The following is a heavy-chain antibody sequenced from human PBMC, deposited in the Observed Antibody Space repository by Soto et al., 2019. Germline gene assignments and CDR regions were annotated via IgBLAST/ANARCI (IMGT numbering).Heavy chain of an antibody. V-gene: IGHV4-59*01. Sequence: SETLSLTCAVYGGSFSGYYWSWIRQPPGKGLEWIAYVLYSGSTKFNPSLQSRVTIAADLSMNQFSLTLSSVTAADTGVYYCARILPSGASDYWSRGTLVTVSS. CDR1: GGSFSGYY. CDR3: ARILPSGASDY. J-gene: IGHJ4*02. D-gene: IGHD1-26*01. CDR2: VLYSGST.